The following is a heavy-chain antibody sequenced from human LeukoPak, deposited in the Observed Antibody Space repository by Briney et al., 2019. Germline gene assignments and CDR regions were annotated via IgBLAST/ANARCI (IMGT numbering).Heavy chain of an antibody. CDR1: GGTFSSYA. D-gene: IGHD5-24*01. J-gene: IGHJ4*02. CDR2: INPSGGST. Sequence: ASVKVSCKASGGTFSSYAISWVRQAPGQGLEWMGIINPSGGSTSCAQKFQGRVTMTRDTSTSIVYMELSSLRSEDTAVYYCARDHGQRWLQSPGDYWGQGTLVTVSS. V-gene: IGHV1-46*01. CDR3: ARDHGQRWLQSPGDY.